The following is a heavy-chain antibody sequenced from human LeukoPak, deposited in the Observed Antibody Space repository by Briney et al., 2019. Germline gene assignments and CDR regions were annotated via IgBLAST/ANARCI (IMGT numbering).Heavy chain of an antibody. V-gene: IGHV1-2*02. Sequence: EASVKVSCKASGYIFTGYYMHWVRQAPGQGLEWMGWINPNSGGTNYAQKFQGRVTMTRDTSISTAYMELSRLRSDDTAVYYCAREPSRDGYNYVQGLNWFDPWGQGTLVTVSS. CDR3: AREPSRDGYNYVQGLNWFDP. CDR1: GYIFTGYY. J-gene: IGHJ5*02. CDR2: INPNSGGT. D-gene: IGHD5-24*01.